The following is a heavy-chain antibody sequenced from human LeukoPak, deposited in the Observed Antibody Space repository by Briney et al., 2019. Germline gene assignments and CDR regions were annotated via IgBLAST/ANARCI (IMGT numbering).Heavy chain of an antibody. Sequence: GGSPRLSCAASGFTFSSYSMNWVRQAPGKGLEWVSYISSSSSSSSSSTTYYADSVKGRFTISRDNAKNSLYLQMNSLRDEDTAVYYCARNGYYYDSSGYYPYWGQGTLVTVSS. J-gene: IGHJ4*02. CDR3: ARNGYYYDSSGYYPY. CDR2: ISSSSSSSSSSTT. V-gene: IGHV3-48*02. CDR1: GFTFSSYS. D-gene: IGHD3-22*01.